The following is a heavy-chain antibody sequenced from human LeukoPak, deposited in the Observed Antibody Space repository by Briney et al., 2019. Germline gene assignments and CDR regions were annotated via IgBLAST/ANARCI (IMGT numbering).Heavy chain of an antibody. D-gene: IGHD2-8*01. CDR3: ARGPLGYCTNGVCYGHDY. CDR1: GGSFSGYY. V-gene: IGHV4-34*01. CDR2: INHSGST. Sequence: SETLSLTCAVYGGSFSGYYWSWIRRPPGKGLEWIGEINHSGSTNYNPSLKSRVTISVDTSKNQFSLKLSSVTAADTAVYYCARGPLGYCTNGVCYGHDYWGQGTLVTVSS. J-gene: IGHJ4*02.